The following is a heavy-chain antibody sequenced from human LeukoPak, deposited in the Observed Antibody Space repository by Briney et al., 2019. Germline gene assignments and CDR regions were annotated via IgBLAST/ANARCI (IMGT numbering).Heavy chain of an antibody. Sequence: SETLSLTCAVYGGSFSGYYWSWIRQPPGKGLEWIGEINHSGSTNYNPSLKSRVTISVDTSKNQFSLKLSSVTAADTAVYYCARLAARRRIDYWGQGTLVTVSS. J-gene: IGHJ4*02. D-gene: IGHD6-6*01. V-gene: IGHV4-34*01. CDR3: ARLAARRRIDY. CDR1: GGSFSGYY. CDR2: INHSGST.